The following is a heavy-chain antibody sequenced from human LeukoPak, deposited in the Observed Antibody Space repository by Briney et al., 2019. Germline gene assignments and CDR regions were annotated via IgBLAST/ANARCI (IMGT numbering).Heavy chain of an antibody. Sequence: SETLSLTCSVSGYSISSGFLWGWIRQPPGKGLEWIGSIYHTGSTHYNPSLKSRVTISVDLSKNQFSLKLNSVTAADTAVYYCARVGAYWGQGTLVTVSS. CDR1: GYSISSGFL. D-gene: IGHD4/OR15-4a*01. J-gene: IGHJ4*02. V-gene: IGHV4-38-2*02. CDR2: IYHTGST. CDR3: ARVGAY.